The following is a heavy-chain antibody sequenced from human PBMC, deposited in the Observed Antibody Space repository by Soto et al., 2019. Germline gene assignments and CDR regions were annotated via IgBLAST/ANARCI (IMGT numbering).Heavy chain of an antibody. CDR1: GGSISSGGYY. Sequence: SETLSLTCTVSGGSISSGGYYWSWIRQHPGKGLEWIGYIYYSGSTYYNPSLKSRVTISVDTSKNQFSLKLSSVTAADTAVYYCARGIRGITMVHTRFDPWGQGTLVTV. D-gene: IGHD3-10*01. CDR2: IYYSGST. J-gene: IGHJ5*02. V-gene: IGHV4-31*03. CDR3: ARGIRGITMVHTRFDP.